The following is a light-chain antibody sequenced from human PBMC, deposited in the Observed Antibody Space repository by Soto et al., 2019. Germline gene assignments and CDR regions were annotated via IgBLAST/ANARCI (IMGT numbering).Light chain of an antibody. J-gene: IGKJ5*01. CDR1: QGISNY. V-gene: IGKV1-16*01. CDR2: GAS. CDR3: QNYNSDPII. Sequence: DIQMTQSPSSLSASVGDRVTITCRASQGISNYVAWFQQKPGTAPKYLMSGASTLQSGVPSRFSGSGSGTDFARSISSLQPEDSPTYYRQNYNSDPIIIGQATRLEI.